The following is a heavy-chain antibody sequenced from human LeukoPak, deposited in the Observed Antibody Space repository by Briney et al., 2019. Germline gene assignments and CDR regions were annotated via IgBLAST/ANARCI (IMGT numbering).Heavy chain of an antibody. CDR3: AREGLVGATTSQGYYYYYMDV. V-gene: IGHV1-8*01. Sequence: ASVKVSCKASGYTFTSYDINWVRQATGQGLEWMGWMNPNSGNTGYAQKFQGRVTMTRNTSISTAYMELSSLRSEDTAVYYCAREGLVGATTSQGYYYYYMDVWGKGTTVTISS. D-gene: IGHD1-26*01. J-gene: IGHJ6*03. CDR2: MNPNSGNT. CDR1: GYTFTSYD.